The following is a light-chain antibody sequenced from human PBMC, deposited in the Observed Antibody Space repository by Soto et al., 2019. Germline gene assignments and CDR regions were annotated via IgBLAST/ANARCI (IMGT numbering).Light chain of an antibody. CDR1: QSVSSN. Sequence: EIVMTQSPATLSVSPGERATLSCRASQSVSSNLAWYQQKPGQAPRLLIYGASTRATGIPARFSGSGSGTGFTLTISSLQSEDFAVYYCQQYNNWPPLFTVGPGTKVDIK. CDR3: QQYNNWPPLFT. J-gene: IGKJ3*01. V-gene: IGKV3-15*01. CDR2: GAS.